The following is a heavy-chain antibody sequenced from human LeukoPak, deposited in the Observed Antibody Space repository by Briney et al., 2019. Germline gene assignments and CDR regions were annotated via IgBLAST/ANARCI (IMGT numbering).Heavy chain of an antibody. CDR3: AKDHRGSGYYYDRSEYFQH. CDR1: GFTFSSYA. Sequence: GGSLRLSCAASGFTFSSYAMNWVRQAPGKGLEWVSSISGNGGITHYADSVKGRFTISRDNSKNTLYMQMNSLREEDKAVYYCAKDHRGSGYYYDRSEYFQHWGQGTLVTVSS. D-gene: IGHD3-22*01. CDR2: ISGNGGIT. V-gene: IGHV3-23*01. J-gene: IGHJ1*01.